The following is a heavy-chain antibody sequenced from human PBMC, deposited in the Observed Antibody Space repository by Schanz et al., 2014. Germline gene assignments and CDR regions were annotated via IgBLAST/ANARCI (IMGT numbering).Heavy chain of an antibody. Sequence: QVQLVESGGGVVRPGGSLRLSCAGSGFTFSNYAIHWVRQAPGKGLEWVGVISSDGNQQYYVDSVRGRFTMSRDNSKNTVNLQMNSLRAEDTAVYYCARDRWDWNNAFDIWGQGTMVTVSS. CDR3: ARDRWDWNNAFDI. D-gene: IGHD1-1*01. CDR1: GFTFSNYA. CDR2: ISSDGNQQ. V-gene: IGHV3-30*04. J-gene: IGHJ3*02.